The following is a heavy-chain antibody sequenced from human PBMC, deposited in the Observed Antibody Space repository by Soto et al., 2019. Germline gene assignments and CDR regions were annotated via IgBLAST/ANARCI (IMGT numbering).Heavy chain of an antibody. CDR1: GFTISSNA. CDR3: AKDKPGTTSFDY. V-gene: IGHV3-23*01. Sequence: EVQLLESGGGLVQPGGSLRLSCAASGFTISSNAMYWVRQAPGKGLEWVSAISDRGDTTHYADSVKGPFTISRDTSKNTLYLQLNTLRADDTAVYYCAKDKPGTTSFDYWGQGTLVTVSS. D-gene: IGHD1-1*01. J-gene: IGHJ4*02. CDR2: ISDRGDTT.